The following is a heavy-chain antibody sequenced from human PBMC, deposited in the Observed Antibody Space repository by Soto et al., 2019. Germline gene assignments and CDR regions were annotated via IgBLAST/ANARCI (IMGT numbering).Heavy chain of an antibody. J-gene: IGHJ6*03. CDR1: GFTFSSYS. CDR2: ISSSSSYI. Sequence: EVQLVESGGGLVKPGGSLRLSCATSGFTFSSYSMNWVRQAPGKGLEWVSSISSSSSYIYYADSVKGRFTISRDNAKNSLYLQMNSLRAEDTAVYYCARSLLDDFWSGYSGYYYYMDVWGKGTTVTVSS. D-gene: IGHD3-3*01. CDR3: ARSLLDDFWSGYSGYYYYMDV. V-gene: IGHV3-21*01.